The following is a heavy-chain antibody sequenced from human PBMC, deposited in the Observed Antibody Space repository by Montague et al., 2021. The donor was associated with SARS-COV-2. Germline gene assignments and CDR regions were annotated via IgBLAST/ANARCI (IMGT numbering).Heavy chain of an antibody. J-gene: IGHJ4*02. V-gene: IGHV3-30*03. CDR1: GFTFSNAW. Sequence: SLRLSCAASGFTFSNAWMSWVRQAPGKGLEWVAVISYDGSNKYYADSVKGRFTISRDNSKNTLYLQMNSLRAEDTAVYYCARVHSGSYYGFVDYWGQGTLVTVSS. CDR3: ARVHSGSYYGFVDY. CDR2: ISYDGSNK. D-gene: IGHD1-26*01.